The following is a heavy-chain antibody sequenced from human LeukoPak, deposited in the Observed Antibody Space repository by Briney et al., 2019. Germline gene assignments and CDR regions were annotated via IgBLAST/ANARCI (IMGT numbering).Heavy chain of an antibody. Sequence: GGSLSLSCAASGFTFDNYGIGWVRQAPGKGLEWVSGISGSGGRTYYADSVKGRFTISRDNYKNTLFLQLNSLGVEDTATYYCAIPTCSGSGYCSTSDPFHTWGQGTMVTVSS. V-gene: IGHV3-23*01. D-gene: IGHD2-2*03. CDR2: ISGSGGRT. J-gene: IGHJ3*02. CDR1: GFTFDNYG. CDR3: AIPTCSGSGYCSTSDPFHT.